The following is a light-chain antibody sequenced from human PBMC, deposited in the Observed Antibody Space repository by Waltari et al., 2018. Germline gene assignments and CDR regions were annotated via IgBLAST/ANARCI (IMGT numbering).Light chain of an antibody. CDR2: EVS. V-gene: IGLV2-14*01. Sequence: QSALTQPASVSGSPGQSITISCTGTSSDVGYNYVSWYQRFPGKAPKLAIYEVSNRPSGVSHRFSGAKSGNTASLTISGLQAEDEADYLCSSYITSSTLFGGGTKLTVL. CDR3: SSYITSSTL. J-gene: IGLJ2*01. CDR1: SSDVGYNY.